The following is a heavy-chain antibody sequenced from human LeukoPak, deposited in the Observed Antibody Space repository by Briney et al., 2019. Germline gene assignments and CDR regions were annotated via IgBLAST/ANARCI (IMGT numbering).Heavy chain of an antibody. J-gene: IGHJ4*02. CDR2: ISSDGIDK. V-gene: IGHV3-30*03. CDR1: GVTFRSYG. CDR3: TTKVIRGNSGDDYDD. Sequence: PGGSLRLSCAASGVTFRSYGMHWVRQAPGKGLEWVALISSDGIDKLYGDSVRGRFTISRDDSKSTLYLQMNSLRAEDTAVYYCTTKVIRGNSGDDYDDWGQGTLVTVSS. D-gene: IGHD5-12*01.